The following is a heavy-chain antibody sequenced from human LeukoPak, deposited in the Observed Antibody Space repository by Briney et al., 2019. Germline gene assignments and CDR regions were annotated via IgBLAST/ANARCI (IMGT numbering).Heavy chain of an antibody. Sequence: PGGSLRLSCAASGFSFSRYAMSWVRQAPGKGLEWVSAITDTGAGTYHAVPVRGRFTISRDNSKNTLYLQMNSLRAEDTAIYYCAKDISDTARLPFDYWGQGTLVTVSS. V-gene: IGHV3-23*01. CDR1: GFSFSRYA. D-gene: IGHD5-18*01. J-gene: IGHJ4*02. CDR3: AKDISDTARLPFDY. CDR2: ITDTGAGT.